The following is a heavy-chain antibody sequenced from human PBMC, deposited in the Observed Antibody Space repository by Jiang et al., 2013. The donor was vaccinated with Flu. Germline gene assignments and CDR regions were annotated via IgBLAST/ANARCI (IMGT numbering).Heavy chain of an antibody. D-gene: IGHD4-17*01. V-gene: IGHV4-59*01. CDR2: IYYSGST. CDR3: ASGYGDPTYFDY. Sequence: YGPGLVKPSETLSLTCTVSGGSISSYYWSWIRQPPGKGLEWIGYIYYSGSTNYNPSLKSRVTISVDTSKNQFSLKLSSVTAADTAVYYCASGYGDPTYFDYWGQGTLVT. CDR1: GGSISSYY. J-gene: IGHJ4*02.